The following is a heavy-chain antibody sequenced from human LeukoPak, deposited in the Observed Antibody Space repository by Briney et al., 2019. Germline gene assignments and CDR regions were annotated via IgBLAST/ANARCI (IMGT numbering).Heavy chain of an antibody. J-gene: IGHJ3*02. CDR3: ARGQFPQLRKRWDTFDI. CDR1: GGSISSYY. Sequence: SVTLSLTCTVSGGSISSYYWSWIRQPAGKGLEWIGRIYTSGSTNYNPSLKSRVTMSVDTSKNQFSLKLSSVTAADTAVYYCARGQFPQLRKRWDTFDIWGQGTMVTVSS. D-gene: IGHD5-24*01. CDR2: IYTSGST. V-gene: IGHV4-4*07.